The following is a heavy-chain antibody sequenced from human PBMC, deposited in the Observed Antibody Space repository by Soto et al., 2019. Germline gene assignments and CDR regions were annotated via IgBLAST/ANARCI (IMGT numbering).Heavy chain of an antibody. V-gene: IGHV3-33*01. CDR2: IWYDGSNK. J-gene: IGHJ5*02. Sequence: QVQLVESGGGVVQPGRSLRLSCAASGFTFSSYGMHWVRQAPGKGLEWVAVIWYDGSNKYYADSVKGRFTISRDNSKNRRDLQMNSLGAEDTAVYYCAREGGITMVRGSRRFDPWGQGTLVTVSS. CDR3: AREGGITMVRGSRRFDP. CDR1: GFTFSSYG. D-gene: IGHD3-10*01.